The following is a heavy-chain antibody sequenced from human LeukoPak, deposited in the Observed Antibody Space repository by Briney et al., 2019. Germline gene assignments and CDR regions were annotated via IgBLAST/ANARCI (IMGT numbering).Heavy chain of an antibody. CDR2: ISSSGSTI. CDR1: GFTSSDYY. V-gene: IGHV3-11*01. D-gene: IGHD2-2*01. Sequence: PGGSLRLSCAASGFTSSDYYMSWIRQAPGKGLEWVSYISSSGSTIYYADSAKGRFTISRDNSKNTLYLQMNSLRAEDTALYYCVKLYCSSTSCSGVYWGQGTLVTVSS. J-gene: IGHJ4*02. CDR3: VKLYCSSTSCSGVY.